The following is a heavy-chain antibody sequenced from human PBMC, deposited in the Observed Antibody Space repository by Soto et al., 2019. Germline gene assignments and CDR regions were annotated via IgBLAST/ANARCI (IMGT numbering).Heavy chain of an antibody. D-gene: IGHD2-15*01. CDR3: AIFFIVVVVDARHEY. CDR1: GYTFTSYG. J-gene: IGHJ4*02. V-gene: IGHV1-18*01. Sequence: ASVKVSCKASGYTFTSYGISWVRQAPGQGLEWMGWISAYNGNTNYAQKLQGRVTMTTDTSTSTAYMELRSLRSDDTAVYYCAIFFIVVVVDARHEYWCRGILVTVSS. CDR2: ISAYNGNT.